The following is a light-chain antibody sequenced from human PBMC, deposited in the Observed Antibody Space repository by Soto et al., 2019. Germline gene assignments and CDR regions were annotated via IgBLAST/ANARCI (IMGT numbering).Light chain of an antibody. Sequence: NFMLTQPHSVSESPGKTVTISCTRSSGSIASNYVQWYQQRPGSSPTTVIYEDNQRPSGVPDRFSGSIDSSSNSASLTISGLKTDDEADYYCQSYDSNNHGVFGGGTKVTVL. J-gene: IGLJ3*02. CDR2: EDN. CDR3: QSYDSNNHGV. CDR1: SGSIASNY. V-gene: IGLV6-57*01.